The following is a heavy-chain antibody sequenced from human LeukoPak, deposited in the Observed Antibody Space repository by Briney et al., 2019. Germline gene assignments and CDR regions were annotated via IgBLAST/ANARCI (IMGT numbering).Heavy chain of an antibody. V-gene: IGHV3-7*03. CDR1: GFTFTSYS. CDR3: ARERGSLGDFDY. D-gene: IGHD1-26*01. J-gene: IGHJ4*02. Sequence: GGSLRLSCAASGFTFTSYSMNWVRQAPGKGLEWVANIKQDGSEKYYVDSVKGRFTISRDNAKNSLYLQMNSLRAEDTAVYYCARERGSLGDFDYWGQGTLVTVSS. CDR2: IKQDGSEK.